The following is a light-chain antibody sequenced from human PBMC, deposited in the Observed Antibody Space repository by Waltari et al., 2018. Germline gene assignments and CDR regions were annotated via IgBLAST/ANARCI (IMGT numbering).Light chain of an antibody. CDR3: HVWHAALDPGV. J-gene: IGLJ1*01. CDR2: YVS. Sequence: SYAVTQPPSVSVAPGETARITCGGDNIGSHSGHWYQKRPGQAPILIMGYVSDRPSGIPDRFSGLNSGNTATLTISRVEAGDEADYYCHVWHAALDPGVFGSGTEVTVL. V-gene: IGLV3-21*04. CDR1: NIGSHS.